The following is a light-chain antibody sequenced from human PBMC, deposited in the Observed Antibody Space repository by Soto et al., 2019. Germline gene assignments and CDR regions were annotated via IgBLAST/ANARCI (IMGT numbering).Light chain of an antibody. CDR1: SSDVGGYNY. Sequence: QSALTQPASVSRSPGQSITISCTGTSSDVGGYNYVSWYQQHPGKAPKLMIYDVSNRPSGVSNRFSGSKSGNTASLTISELQAEDEADYYCSSYTSSSTQVFGTGTRSPA. V-gene: IGLV2-14*01. J-gene: IGLJ1*01. CDR2: DVS. CDR3: SSYTSSSTQV.